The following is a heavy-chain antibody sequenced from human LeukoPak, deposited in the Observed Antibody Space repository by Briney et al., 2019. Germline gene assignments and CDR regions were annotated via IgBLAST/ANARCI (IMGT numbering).Heavy chain of an antibody. CDR2: INAKIGTT. V-gene: IGHV1-18*01. CDR1: GYTFLNYG. CDR3: ARDHSSSCQLLDY. D-gene: IGHD6-13*01. Sequence: ASVKVSCKTSGYTFLNYGISWVRQAPGQGLEWMGWINAKIGTTDYIQKYKGRFTMTTDTSTNTAYMELRSLRSDDTAVYYCARDHSSSCQLLDYWGQGTLVTVSS. J-gene: IGHJ4*02.